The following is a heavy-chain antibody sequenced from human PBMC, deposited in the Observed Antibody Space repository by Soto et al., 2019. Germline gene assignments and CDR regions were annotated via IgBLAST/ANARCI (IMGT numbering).Heavy chain of an antibody. J-gene: IGHJ4*02. CDR1: GFTFSSYA. Sequence: PGGSLRLSCSASGFTFSSYAMHWVRQAPGKGLEYVSAISSNGGSTYYADSVEGRFTISRDNSKNTLYLQMSSLRAEDTAVYYCVKFQGEYGDYFDYWGQGTLVTVSS. V-gene: IGHV3-64D*06. CDR2: ISSNGGST. D-gene: IGHD3-10*01. CDR3: VKFQGEYGDYFDY.